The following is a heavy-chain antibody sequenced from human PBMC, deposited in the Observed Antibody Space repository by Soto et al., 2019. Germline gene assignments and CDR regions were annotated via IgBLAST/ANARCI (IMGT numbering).Heavy chain of an antibody. J-gene: IGHJ6*02. D-gene: IGHD5-12*01. CDR1: GGTFSSYA. V-gene: IGHV1-69*01. Sequence: QVQLVQSGAEVKKPGSSVKVSCKASGGTFSSYAISWVRQAPGQGLEWMGGIIPIFGTANYAQKFQGRVTITADESTSTAYMELSSLRSEDTAVYYCARDDIGATIRSRDYYGMDVWGQGTTVTVSS. CDR3: ARDDIGATIRSRDYYGMDV. CDR2: IIPIFGTA.